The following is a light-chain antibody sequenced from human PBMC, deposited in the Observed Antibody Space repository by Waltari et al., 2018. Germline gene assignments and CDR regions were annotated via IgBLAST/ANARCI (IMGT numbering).Light chain of an antibody. Sequence: AIQMTQSPSPLSASVGDRGTISCRASQGIGNDLGWYQQKPGTAPKLLIYAASTLQSGVPSRFSGSGSGTDFTLTISSLQPEDFATYYCLQDYKYPRTFGQGTKVEIK. CDR2: AAS. CDR3: LQDYKYPRT. CDR1: QGIGND. V-gene: IGKV1-6*02. J-gene: IGKJ1*01.